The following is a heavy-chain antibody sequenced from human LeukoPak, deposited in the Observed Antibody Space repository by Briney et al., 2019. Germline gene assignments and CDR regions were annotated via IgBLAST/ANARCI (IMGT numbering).Heavy chain of an antibody. Sequence: PGGSLRLSCAASGFTFSSYWMHWVRQAPGKGLVWVSRINSDGSSTSYADSVKGRFTISRDNAKNTLYLQMNSLRAEDTAVYYCARDVEGGPYYGSGSDAFDIWGQGTMVTVSS. CDR1: GFTFSSYW. V-gene: IGHV3-74*01. CDR2: INSDGSST. J-gene: IGHJ3*02. D-gene: IGHD3-10*01. CDR3: ARDVEGGPYYGSGSDAFDI.